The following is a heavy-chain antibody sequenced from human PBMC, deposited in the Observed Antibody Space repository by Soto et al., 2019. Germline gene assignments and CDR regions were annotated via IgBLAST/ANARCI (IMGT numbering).Heavy chain of an antibody. Sequence: SETLSLTCAVYGGSFSGYYWSWIRQPPGKGLEWIGEINHSGSTNYNPSLKSRVTISVDTSKNQFSLKLSSVTAADTAVYYCARAVVVAARSFDYWGQGTLVTSPQ. V-gene: IGHV4-34*01. D-gene: IGHD2-15*01. CDR2: INHSGST. CDR1: GGSFSGYY. J-gene: IGHJ4*02. CDR3: ARAVVVAARSFDY.